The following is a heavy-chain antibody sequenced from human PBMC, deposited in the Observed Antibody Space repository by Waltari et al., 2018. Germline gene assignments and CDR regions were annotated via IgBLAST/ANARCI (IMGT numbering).Heavy chain of an antibody. D-gene: IGHD5-18*01. CDR3: AKDSSYGLDY. V-gene: IGHV3-9*03. J-gene: IGHJ4*02. CDR1: GFTFDDYA. Sequence: EVQLVESGGGLVQPGRSLRLSCAASGFTFDDYAMHWVRQAPGKGLEWVSGIRWNSGSIGYADSVKGRFTISRDNAKNSLYLQMNSPRAEDMALYYCAKDSSYGLDYWGQGTLVTVSS. CDR2: IRWNSGSI.